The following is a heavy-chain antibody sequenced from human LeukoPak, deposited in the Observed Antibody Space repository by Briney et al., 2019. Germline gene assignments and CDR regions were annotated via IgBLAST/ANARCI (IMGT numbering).Heavy chain of an antibody. J-gene: IGHJ4*02. CDR1: GFTFNYYA. Sequence: GGSLRLSCAASGFTFNYYAMSWVRQAPGKGLEWGSGISDNEGSTYCTDSVKGRFTISRDNTKNTVYLQVNNRRPDDTAVYFCARHDSFIPYWGQGTLVTVSS. CDR2: ISDNEGST. V-gene: IGHV3-23*01. D-gene: IGHD5-18*01. CDR3: ARHDSFIPY.